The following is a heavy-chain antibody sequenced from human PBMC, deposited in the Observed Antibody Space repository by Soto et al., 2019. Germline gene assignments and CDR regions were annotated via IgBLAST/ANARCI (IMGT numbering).Heavy chain of an antibody. CDR1: GYTFTGYY. CDR3: ARDTAAAESRYYYGMDV. V-gene: IGHV1-2*04. CDR2: INPNSGDT. D-gene: IGHD6-13*01. Sequence: ASVKVSCKASGYTFTGYYMHWVRQAPGQGLEWMGWINPNSGDTNYAQKFQGWVTMTRDTSISTAYMELSRLRSDDTAVYYCARDTAAAESRYYYGMDVWGQGTTVTVSS. J-gene: IGHJ6*02.